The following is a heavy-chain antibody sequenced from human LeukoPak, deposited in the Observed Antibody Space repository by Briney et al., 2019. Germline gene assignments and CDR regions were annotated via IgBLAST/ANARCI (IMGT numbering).Heavy chain of an antibody. CDR2: IWYDGSYK. CDR1: GFTFSTYG. D-gene: IGHD6-19*01. V-gene: IGHV3-33*01. J-gene: IGHJ4*02. Sequence: GGSLRLSCAASGFTFSTYGMHWVRQAPGKGLEWVAVIWYDGSYKYYADSVKGRFTISRDNSKNTLYLQMYSLRAEDTAVYYCARDGGVGTSGSTDYWGQGTLVTVSS. CDR3: ARDGGVGTSGSTDY.